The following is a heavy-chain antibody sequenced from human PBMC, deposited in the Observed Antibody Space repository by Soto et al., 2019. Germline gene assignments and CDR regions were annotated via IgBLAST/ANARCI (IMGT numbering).Heavy chain of an antibody. D-gene: IGHD6-6*01. CDR1: GYTFSSYC. Sequence: GESLKISCKGSGYTFSSYCIGWVRQMPGKGLEWMGIIYPGDSDTRYSPSFQGQVTISADKSISTAYLQWSSLEASDTAMYYCARHSSYSTSSRWFDYWGQGTLVTVSS. CDR2: IYPGDSDT. CDR3: ARHSSYSTSSRWFDY. V-gene: IGHV5-51*01. J-gene: IGHJ4*02.